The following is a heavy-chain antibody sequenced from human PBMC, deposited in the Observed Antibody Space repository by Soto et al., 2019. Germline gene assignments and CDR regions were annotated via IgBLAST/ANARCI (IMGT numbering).Heavy chain of an antibody. V-gene: IGHV4-38-2*02. CDR1: GYSLSSGYY. D-gene: IGHD2-2*02. CDR3: ARDEAGYCSSTSCYTRQVAFDI. Sequence: SETLSLTCAVSGYSLSSGYYWGWIRQPPGKGLEWIGSIYHSGSTYYNPSLKSRVTISVDTSKNQFSLKLSSVTAADTAVYYCARDEAGYCSSTSCYTRQVAFDIWGQGTMVT. CDR2: IYHSGST. J-gene: IGHJ3*02.